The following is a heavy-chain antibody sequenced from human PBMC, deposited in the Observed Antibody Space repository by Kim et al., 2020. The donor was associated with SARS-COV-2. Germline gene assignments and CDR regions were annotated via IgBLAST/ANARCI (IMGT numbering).Heavy chain of an antibody. CDR3: ARGFRRGTNYDY. D-gene: IGHD1-1*01. J-gene: IGHJ4*02. Sequence: YYPNPVKGRFTISRDNSKSTLYLQMNSLRAEDTAVYYCARGFRRGTNYDYWGQGTLVTVSS. V-gene: IGHV3-53*01.